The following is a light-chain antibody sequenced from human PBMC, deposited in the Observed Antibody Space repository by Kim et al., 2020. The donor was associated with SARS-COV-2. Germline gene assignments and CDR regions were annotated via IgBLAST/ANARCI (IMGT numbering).Light chain of an antibody. Sequence: DIQMTQSPSSLSASVGDRVTITCRASQDIRIYLNWYQQKPGRAPKLLIYEASSLETGVPSRFSGSGSGTYFTFTINSLQPEDFATYYCKRYDNLPSISFGQGTRLEIK. CDR1: QDIRIY. CDR3: KRYDNLPSIS. V-gene: IGKV1-33*01. CDR2: EAS. J-gene: IGKJ5*01.